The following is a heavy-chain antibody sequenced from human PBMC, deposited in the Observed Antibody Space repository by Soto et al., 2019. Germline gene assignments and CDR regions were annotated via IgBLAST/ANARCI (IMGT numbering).Heavy chain of an antibody. CDR2: ISSSSTHI. Sequence: LRLSCVASGFTFSNYAMNWVRQAPGKGLEWVSYISSSSTHIYYADSVRGRFTISRDNAKNSLYLQMNSLRADDTAVYYCARELVRGYCSGGSCFLGYWGQGILVTVSS. D-gene: IGHD2-15*01. CDR3: ARELVRGYCSGGSCFLGY. J-gene: IGHJ4*02. V-gene: IGHV3-48*01. CDR1: GFTFSNYA.